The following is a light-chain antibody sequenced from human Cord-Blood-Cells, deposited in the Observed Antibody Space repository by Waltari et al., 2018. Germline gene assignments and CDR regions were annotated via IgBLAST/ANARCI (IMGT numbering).Light chain of an antibody. J-gene: IGKJ1*01. CDR1: QSVLYSSTNKNY. V-gene: IGKV4-1*01. CDR3: QQYYSTPWT. CDR2: WAS. Sequence: DIVMTQSPDSLAVSLVERATINCKSSQSVLYSSTNKNYLAWYQQKPGQHPRLLIYWASTRESGVPDRFSGSGSGTDFTLTISSLQAEDVAVYYCQQYYSTPWTFGQGTKVEIK.